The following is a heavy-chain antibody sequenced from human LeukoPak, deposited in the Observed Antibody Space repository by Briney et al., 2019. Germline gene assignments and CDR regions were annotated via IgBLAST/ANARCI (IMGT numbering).Heavy chain of an antibody. D-gene: IGHD3-10*01. Sequence: SETLSLTCTVSGGSISSYYWSWIRQPAGKGLEWIGRIYTSGSANSNPSLKSRVTPSVDTSKNTCSPKLSAVSPADTAVYYCAIRLGDQYNWFDPGGQGTLVTVSS. CDR1: GGSISSYY. J-gene: IGHJ5*02. CDR3: AIRLGDQYNWFDP. CDR2: IYTSGSA. V-gene: IGHV4-4*07.